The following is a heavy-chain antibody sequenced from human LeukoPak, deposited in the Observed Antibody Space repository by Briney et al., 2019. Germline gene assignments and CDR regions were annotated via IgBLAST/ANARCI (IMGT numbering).Heavy chain of an antibody. CDR3: ARGFRFIAAAANYYYYYMDV. J-gene: IGHJ6*03. V-gene: IGHV1-46*01. CDR1: GYTFTSYY. Sequence: ASVKVSCKASGYTFTSYYMHWVRQAPGQGLEWMGIINPSGGSTSYAQKFQGRVTMTRDTSTSTVYMELSSLRSEDTAVYYCARGFRFIAAAANYYYYYMDVWGKGTTVTISS. CDR2: INPSGGST. D-gene: IGHD6-13*01.